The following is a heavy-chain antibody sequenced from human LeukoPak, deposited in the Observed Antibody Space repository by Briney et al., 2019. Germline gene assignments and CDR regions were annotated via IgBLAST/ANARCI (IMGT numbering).Heavy chain of an antibody. D-gene: IGHD3-16*02. J-gene: IGHJ4*02. CDR1: GYSFTSYW. CDR3: ARSEYYDYVWGSYPQYYFDY. CDR2: IYPGDSDT. Sequence: GESLKISCKGSGYSFTSYWIGWVRQMPGKGLEWVGIIYPGDSDTRYSPSFQGPVTISADKSISTAYLQWSSLKASDTAMYYCARSEYYDYVWGSYPQYYFDYWGQGTLVTVSS. V-gene: IGHV5-51*01.